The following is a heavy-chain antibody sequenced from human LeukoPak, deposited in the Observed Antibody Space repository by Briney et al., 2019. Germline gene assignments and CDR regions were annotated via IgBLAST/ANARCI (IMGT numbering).Heavy chain of an antibody. D-gene: IGHD3-22*01. CDR2: INHSGST. CDR3: ATGGVTTIPFDY. V-gene: IGHV4-34*01. Sequence: SETLSLTCAVSGGSFSGYNWSWICQPPGKGLEWIGEINHSGSTNYNPSLKSRVTISVDTSKNPSSLKLSSVTAAHTAVYYFATGGVTTIPFDYWGQGTLVTVSS. J-gene: IGHJ4*02. CDR1: GGSFSGYN.